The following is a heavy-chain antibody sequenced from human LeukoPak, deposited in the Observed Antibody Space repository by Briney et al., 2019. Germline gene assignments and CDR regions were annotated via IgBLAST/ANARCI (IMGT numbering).Heavy chain of an antibody. D-gene: IGHD1-7*01. J-gene: IGHJ4*02. Sequence: GGSLRLSCAASGFTFSSHWMSWVRQAPGKGLEWVANIRQDGSEKYYMDSVKGRFTISRDNAKNSLYLQMNSLRAEDTAVYYCARLLGTVTTYDYWGQGTLVTVSS. CDR2: IRQDGSEK. CDR1: GFTFSSHW. V-gene: IGHV3-7*01. CDR3: ARLLGTVTTYDY.